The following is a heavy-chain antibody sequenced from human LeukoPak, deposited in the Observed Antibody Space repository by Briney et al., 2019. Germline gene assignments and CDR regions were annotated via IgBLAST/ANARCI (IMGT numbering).Heavy chain of an antibody. D-gene: IGHD2-15*01. Sequence: GGSLRLSCAASGFTVSSNYMSWVRQAPGKGLEWVSVIYSGGSTYYADSVKGRFTISRDNSKNTLYLQMNSLRAEDTAVYYCARGWPYCSGGSCYYFDYWGQGTLVTVSS. V-gene: IGHV3-66*01. CDR3: ARGWPYCSGGSCYYFDY. J-gene: IGHJ4*02. CDR1: GFTVSSNY. CDR2: IYSGGST.